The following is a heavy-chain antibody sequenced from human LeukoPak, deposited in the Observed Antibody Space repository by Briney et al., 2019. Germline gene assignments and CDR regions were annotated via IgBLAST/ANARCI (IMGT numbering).Heavy chain of an antibody. CDR1: GYTFTSYY. Sequence: GASVKVSCKASGYTFTSYYMHWVRQAPGQGLEWMGIINPSGGSTSYAQKFQGRVTMTRDTSTSTAYMELSSLRSEDTAVYYCARVPVRGGGEFEQTVVYSWYFDLWGRGTLVTVSS. V-gene: IGHV1-46*01. D-gene: IGHD2-21*01. J-gene: IGHJ2*01. CDR3: ARVPVRGGGEFEQTVVYSWYFDL. CDR2: INPSGGST.